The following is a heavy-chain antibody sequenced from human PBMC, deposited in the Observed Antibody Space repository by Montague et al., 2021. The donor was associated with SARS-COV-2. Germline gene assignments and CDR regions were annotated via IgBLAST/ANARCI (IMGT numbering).Heavy chain of an antibody. CDR1: GGSISSYY. CDR3: AKGSYGTVAFDI. D-gene: IGHD5-18*01. J-gene: IGHJ3*02. Sequence: SETLSLTCTVSGGSISSYYWSWIRQPPGKGLEWIGYIYYSGSTXXXPSXKSRVTISLDTSKNQFSLKLNSVTAADTAVYYCAKGSYGTVAFDIWGQGTMVTVSS. CDR2: IYYSGST. V-gene: IGHV4-59*01.